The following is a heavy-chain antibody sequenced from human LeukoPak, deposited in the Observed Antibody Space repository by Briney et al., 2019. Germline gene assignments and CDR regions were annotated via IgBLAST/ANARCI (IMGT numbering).Heavy chain of an antibody. CDR1: SGSISGYY. D-gene: IGHD1-1*01. CDR3: ARILEGSGATFDI. CDR2: IYYTSGRT. V-gene: IGHV4-59*01. J-gene: IGHJ3*02. Sequence: SETLSLTCTVSSGSISGYYWSWIRQPPGEGLEWVAYIYYTSGRTNYNPSLKSRVTILVDTSKNQFSLKLSSVTAADTAMYYCARILEGSGATFDIWGQGTMVTVSS.